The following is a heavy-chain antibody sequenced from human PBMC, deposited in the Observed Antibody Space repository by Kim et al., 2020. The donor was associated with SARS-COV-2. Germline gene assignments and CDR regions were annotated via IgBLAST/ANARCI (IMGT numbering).Heavy chain of an antibody. CDR2: T. CDR3: ARDPTVTSLDY. D-gene: IGHD4-17*01. Sequence: TNYTPSLKSRVTISVDTSKNQFSLKLSSVTAADTAVYYCARDPTVTSLDYWGQGTLVTVSS. V-gene: IGHV4-34*01. J-gene: IGHJ4*02.